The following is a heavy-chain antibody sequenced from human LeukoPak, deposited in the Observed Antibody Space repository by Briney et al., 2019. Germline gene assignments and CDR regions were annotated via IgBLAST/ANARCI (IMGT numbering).Heavy chain of an antibody. V-gene: IGHV3-74*01. Sequence: GGSLRLSCAASGFTFSRYWMHWVRQAPGKGLVWVSRIKTDGSYTSYADSVKGRFTISRDDAKSTLFLQMNGLRGEDTAIYYCASEEGGLDVWGQGTTVTVSS. J-gene: IGHJ6*02. CDR3: ASEEGGLDV. CDR1: GFTFSRYW. CDR2: IKTDGSYT.